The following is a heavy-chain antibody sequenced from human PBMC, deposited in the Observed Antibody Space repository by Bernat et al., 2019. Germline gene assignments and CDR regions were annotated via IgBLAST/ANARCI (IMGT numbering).Heavy chain of an antibody. CDR1: GFTFSSYA. CDR3: ARGRETGIAGLSSLDY. Sequence: VQLVESGGGVVQPGRSLRLSCAASGFTFSSYAMHWVRQAPGKGLEWVAVISYDGSNKYYADSVKGRFTISRDNSKNTLYLQMNSLRAEDTAVYYCARGRETGIAGLSSLDYWGQGTLVTVSS. CDR2: ISYDGSNK. V-gene: IGHV3-30*01. J-gene: IGHJ4*02. D-gene: IGHD6-13*01.